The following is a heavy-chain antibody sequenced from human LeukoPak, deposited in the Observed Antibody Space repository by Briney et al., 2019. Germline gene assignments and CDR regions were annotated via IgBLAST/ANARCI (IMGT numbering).Heavy chain of an antibody. Sequence: PGGSLRLSCAASGFTFSDYGMIWVRQAPGKGLEWVSYISSSSSTIYYADSVKGRFTISRDNAKNSLYLQMNSLRAEDTAVYYCARETEQLVYYYYYMDVWGKGTTVTVSS. CDR2: ISSSSSTI. J-gene: IGHJ6*03. V-gene: IGHV3-48*01. D-gene: IGHD6-6*01. CDR1: GFTFSDYG. CDR3: ARETEQLVYYYYYMDV.